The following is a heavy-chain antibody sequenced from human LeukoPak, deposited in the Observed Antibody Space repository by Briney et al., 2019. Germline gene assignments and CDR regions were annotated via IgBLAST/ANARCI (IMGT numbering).Heavy chain of an antibody. Sequence: SETLSLTCAVYGGSFSGYYWSWIRQPPGKGLEWIGEINHSGSTNYNPSLKSRVTISVDTSKNQFSLKLSSVAAADTAVYYCARVKGRLSWFDPWGQGTLFTVSS. CDR1: GGSFSGYY. J-gene: IGHJ5*02. CDR3: ARVKGRLSWFDP. CDR2: INHSGST. V-gene: IGHV4-34*01.